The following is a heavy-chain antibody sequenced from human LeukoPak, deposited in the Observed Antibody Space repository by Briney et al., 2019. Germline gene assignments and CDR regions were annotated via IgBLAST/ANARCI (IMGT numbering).Heavy chain of an antibody. Sequence: PSETLSLTCTVSGGSISSYYWSWIRQPPGKGLEWIGYIYYSGSTNYNPSLKSRVTISVDTSKNQFSLKLSSVTAADTAVYYCARGVGSWTPLDYWGQGTLVTVSS. V-gene: IGHV4-59*01. CDR1: GGSISSYY. J-gene: IGHJ4*02. CDR3: ARGVGSWTPLDY. D-gene: IGHD6-13*01. CDR2: IYYSGST.